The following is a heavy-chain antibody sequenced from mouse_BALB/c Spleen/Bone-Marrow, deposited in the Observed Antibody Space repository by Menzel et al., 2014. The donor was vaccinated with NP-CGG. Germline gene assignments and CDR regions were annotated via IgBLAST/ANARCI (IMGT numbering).Heavy chain of an antibody. J-gene: IGHJ4*01. V-gene: IGHV5-4*02. CDR2: ISDGGSYT. CDR1: GFTFSDYY. D-gene: IGHD1-2*01. Sequence: DVKLVESGGGLVKPGGSLKLPCAASGFTFSDYYMYWVHQTPEKRLEWVATISDGGSYTYYPDSVKGRFTISRDNAKNNLYLQMSSLKSEDTAMYYCARVLRPHYYAMDYWGQGTSVTVSS. CDR3: ARVLRPHYYAMDY.